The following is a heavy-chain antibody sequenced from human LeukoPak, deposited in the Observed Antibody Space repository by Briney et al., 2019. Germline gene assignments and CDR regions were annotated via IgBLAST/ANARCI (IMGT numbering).Heavy chain of an antibody. CDR1: GYSFTSYW. CDR2: IYPVNCDT. J-gene: IGHJ4*02. CDR3: ARSCGGDCQADY. V-gene: IGHV5-51*01. Sequence: GESRKISCKGSGYSFTSYWIGWVGNMPGKGLEWMGMIYPVNCDTRYSPSFQGQVTISADQSISTAYLQWSSLKASDTAMYYCARSCGGDCQADYGGQGPLVTVSS. D-gene: IGHD2-21*02.